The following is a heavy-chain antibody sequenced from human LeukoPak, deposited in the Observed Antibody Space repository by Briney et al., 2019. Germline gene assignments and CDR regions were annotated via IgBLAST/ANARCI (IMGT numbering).Heavy chain of an antibody. CDR3: ARDSGTTGEVKFDP. Sequence: SETLSLTCGVYGGSYSDYYWSWIRQPPGKGLEWIGEINHSGITNYNPSLKSRVTMSVDTSKNQFSLKLNSVTAADTAVYYCARDSGTTGEVKFDPWGQGTLVTVSS. CDR2: INHSGIT. D-gene: IGHD4-17*01. V-gene: IGHV4-34*01. CDR1: GGSYSDYY. J-gene: IGHJ5*02.